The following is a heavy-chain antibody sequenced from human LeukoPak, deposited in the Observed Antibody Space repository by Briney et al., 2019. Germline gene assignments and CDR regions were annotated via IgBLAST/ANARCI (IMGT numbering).Heavy chain of an antibody. CDR3: AKAFYYDSSGSQGDAFDI. D-gene: IGHD3-22*01. CDR1: GFTFDDYA. CDR2: ISWNSGSI. J-gene: IGHJ3*02. V-gene: IGHV3-9*01. Sequence: PGGSLRLSCAASGFTFDDYAMHWVRQAPGKGLEWVSGISWNSGSIGYADSVKGRFTISRDNAKNSLYLQMNSLRAEDTALYYCAKAFYYDSSGSQGDAFDIWGQGTMVTVSS.